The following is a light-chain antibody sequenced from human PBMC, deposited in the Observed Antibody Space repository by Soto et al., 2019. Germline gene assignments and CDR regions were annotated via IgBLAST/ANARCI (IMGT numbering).Light chain of an antibody. CDR2: DAS. Sequence: IQMTHAPSTLSASFGDMVTMTFRASQSISRWLAWYQQKPGKAPKALIYDASTLRSGVPSRFSGGGSGTEFTLTISSLQPDDFATYYCQQYNTYSTFGQGTRLEIK. CDR3: QQYNTYST. CDR1: QSISRW. V-gene: IGKV1-5*01. J-gene: IGKJ5*01.